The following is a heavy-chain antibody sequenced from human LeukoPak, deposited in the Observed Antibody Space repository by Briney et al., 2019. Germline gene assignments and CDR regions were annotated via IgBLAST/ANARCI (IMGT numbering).Heavy chain of an antibody. CDR2: ISVDGGRT. V-gene: IGHV3-43*02. Sequence: GGSLRLSCAASGFTFDDYAMHWVRRAPGKGLEWVSLISVDGGRTNYADSVKGRFTISRDNSNNSLYLQLNSLRTEDTALYYCAKDRYCSDGVCSDSFDYWGQGTLVTVSA. D-gene: IGHD2-8*01. CDR3: AKDRYCSDGVCSDSFDY. J-gene: IGHJ4*02. CDR1: GFTFDDYA.